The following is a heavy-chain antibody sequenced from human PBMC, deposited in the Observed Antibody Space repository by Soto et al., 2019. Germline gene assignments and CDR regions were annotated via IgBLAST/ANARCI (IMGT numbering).Heavy chain of an antibody. J-gene: IGHJ5*02. V-gene: IGHV3-74*01. Sequence: PGGSLRLSCEASGFTFSSYWMHWVRQGPGRGLEWLPLINSDGSSPNYADSVKGRFTVSRDNAKNTLFLQMNSLRVDDTGVYYCTRDRRISGFDPWGQGTLVTVSS. D-gene: IGHD3-16*02. CDR2: INSDGSSP. CDR3: TRDRRISGFDP. CDR1: GFTFSSYW.